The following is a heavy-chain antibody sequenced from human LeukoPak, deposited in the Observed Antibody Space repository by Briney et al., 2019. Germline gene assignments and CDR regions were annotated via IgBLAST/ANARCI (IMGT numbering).Heavy chain of an antibody. V-gene: IGHV3-53*01. D-gene: IGHD1-20*01. J-gene: IGHJ4*02. Sequence: GGSLRLSCAASGFTVSSSYISWVRQAPGKGLEWVSVIYSGGSTYYADSVKGRFTISRDNSKNTLNLQMNSLRAEDTAVYYCAKGLSGSGFDYWGQGTLVTVSS. CDR2: IYSGGST. CDR1: GFTVSSSY. CDR3: AKGLSGSGFDY.